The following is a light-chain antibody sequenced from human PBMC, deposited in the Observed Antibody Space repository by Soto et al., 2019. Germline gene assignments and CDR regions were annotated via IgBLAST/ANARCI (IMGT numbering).Light chain of an antibody. CDR1: QSISRN. CDR2: AAS. CDR3: QQNYSPPRT. J-gene: IGKJ2*01. Sequence: DIQMTQSPSSLSASEGDRVTITCRASQSISRNLNWYQQKPGKAPKLLIYAASSLQSGVPSRFSGRGSGTDFTLTISSLQPEDFATYYCQQNYSPPRTFGQGTKLEIK. V-gene: IGKV1-39*01.